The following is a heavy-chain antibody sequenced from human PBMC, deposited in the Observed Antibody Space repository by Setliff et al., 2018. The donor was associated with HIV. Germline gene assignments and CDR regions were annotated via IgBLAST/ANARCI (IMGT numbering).Heavy chain of an antibody. CDR1: GYTFTSFG. V-gene: IGHV1-18*01. Sequence: GASVKVSCKASGYTFTSFGITWVRQAPGQGLEWMGWISAYSGNTNYAQELQGRVTMTTDTSTSTAYMELRSLRSDDTAVYYCARGYCTNGVCQSFDFWGQGTLVTVSS. D-gene: IGHD2-8*01. CDR2: ISAYSGNT. J-gene: IGHJ4*02. CDR3: ARGYCTNGVCQSFDF.